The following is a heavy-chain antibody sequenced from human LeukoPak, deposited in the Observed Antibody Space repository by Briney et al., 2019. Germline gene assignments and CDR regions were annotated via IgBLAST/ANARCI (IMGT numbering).Heavy chain of an antibody. D-gene: IGHD2-2*01. CDR3: ARRRYCHSASCYAGDFDY. Sequence: GESLKISCKGSGYSFTNYWIGCVRQMPGKGLEWMGISYPGDSDSRYDPSFQGRVTISADTCINIAYLQWSSLNASATAMYYWARRRYCHSASCYAGDFDYWGQGTLVTVSS. J-gene: IGHJ4*02. CDR2: SYPGDSDS. CDR1: GYSFTNYW. V-gene: IGHV5-51*01.